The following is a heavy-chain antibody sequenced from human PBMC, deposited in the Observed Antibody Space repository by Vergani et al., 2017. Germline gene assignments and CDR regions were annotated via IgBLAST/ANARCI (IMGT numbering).Heavy chain of an antibody. CDR2: IYNSGNG. D-gene: IGHD3-16*01. V-gene: IGHV4-39*01. J-gene: IGHJ2*01. CDR3: ASGKYYSDSTSHFRGRYFDV. CDR1: GDSIISRSYY. Sequence: QMQLQESGPGLVKASETLYLTCTVSGDSIISRSYYWGWIRQPPGKGLEWIGSIYNSGNGDSSSSLKSRVTISADTPKKQFSLRLTSVTAADTAVYYCASGKYYSDSTSHFRGRYFDVWGRGTLVTVPS.